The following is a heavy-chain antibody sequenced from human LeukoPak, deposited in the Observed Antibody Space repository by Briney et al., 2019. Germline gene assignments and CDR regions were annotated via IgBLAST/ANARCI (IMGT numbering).Heavy chain of an antibody. CDR1: GFRISTYW. CDR2: INEDGSEK. CDR3: ATAARRIDY. V-gene: IGHV3-7*05. J-gene: IGHJ4*02. Sequence: GGSLRLSCAASGFRISTYWMSWVCQAPGKGLEWVANINEDGSEKYYVDSGKCRFTISRDNDKNSLYLQMHRLRAEDTAVYYCATAARRIDYWGQGILVTVSS. D-gene: IGHD6-25*01.